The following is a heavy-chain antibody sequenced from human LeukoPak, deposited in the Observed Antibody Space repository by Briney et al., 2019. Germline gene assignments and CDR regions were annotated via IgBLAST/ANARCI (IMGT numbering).Heavy chain of an antibody. CDR2: INPNTGGT. D-gene: IGHD2-21*01. CDR3: ARDLEDCSGGDCYWFDP. V-gene: IGHV1-2*02. Sequence: ASVKVSCKASGCTFTDYYIHWVRQAPGQGLEWMGWINPNTGGTNYARKVQGRVTMTRDTSISTVYMELSRLRSDDTAVYYCARDLEDCSGGDCYWFDPWGQGTLVTVSS. CDR1: GCTFTDYY. J-gene: IGHJ5*02.